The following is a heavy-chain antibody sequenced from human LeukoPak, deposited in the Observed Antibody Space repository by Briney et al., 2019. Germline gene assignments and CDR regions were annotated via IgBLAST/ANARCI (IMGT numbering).Heavy chain of an antibody. CDR1: GGSISSYY. D-gene: IGHD2-15*01. CDR2: IYYSGST. Sequence: SETLSLTCTVSGGSISSYYWSWIRQPPGKGLEWIGYIYYSGSTNYNPSLKSRVTISVDTSKNQFSLKLSSVTAADTAVYYCARMYGSYRYFDYWGQGTLVTVSS. CDR3: ARMYGSYRYFDY. J-gene: IGHJ4*02. V-gene: IGHV4-59*01.